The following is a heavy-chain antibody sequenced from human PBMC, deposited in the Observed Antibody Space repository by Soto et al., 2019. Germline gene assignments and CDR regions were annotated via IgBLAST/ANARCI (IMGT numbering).Heavy chain of an antibody. J-gene: IGHJ5*02. CDR2: ISYDGSNK. CDR1: GFTFSSYG. Sequence: QVQLVESGGGVVQPGRSLRLSCAASGFTFSSYGMHWVRQAPGKGLEWVAVISYDGSNKYYADSVKGRFTISRDNSKNTLYLQMNSLRAEDTAVYYCAKVTFTYYDFWSGFGSENWFDPWGQGTLVTVSS. D-gene: IGHD3-3*01. V-gene: IGHV3-30*18. CDR3: AKVTFTYYDFWSGFGSENWFDP.